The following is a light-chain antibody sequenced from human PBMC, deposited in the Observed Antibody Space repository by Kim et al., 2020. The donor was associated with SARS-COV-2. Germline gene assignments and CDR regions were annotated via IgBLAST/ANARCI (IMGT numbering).Light chain of an antibody. CDR2: RNN. J-gene: IGLJ3*02. Sequence: RQTDTLTCTGNNNNVGNQGAAWLQQHQGHPPKLLSYRNNNRPSGISERFSASRSGDTASLTITGLQPEDETDYYCSAWDSSLSAWVFGGGTQLTVL. CDR1: NNNVGNQG. CDR3: SAWDSSLSAWV. V-gene: IGLV10-54*04.